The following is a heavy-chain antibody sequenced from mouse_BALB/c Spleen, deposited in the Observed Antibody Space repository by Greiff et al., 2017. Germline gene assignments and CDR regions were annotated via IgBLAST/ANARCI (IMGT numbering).Heavy chain of an antibody. CDR1: GFTFSSYA. CDR2: ISSGGSYT. V-gene: IGHV5-9-4*01. Sequence: VQLVESGGGLVKPGGSLKLSCAASGFTFSSYAMSWVRQSPEKRLEWVAEISSGGSYTYYPDTVTGRFTISRDNAKNTLYLEMSSLRSEDTAMYYCASIYYDYDWFAYWGQGTLVTVSA. CDR3: ASIYYDYDWFAY. D-gene: IGHD2-4*01. J-gene: IGHJ3*01.